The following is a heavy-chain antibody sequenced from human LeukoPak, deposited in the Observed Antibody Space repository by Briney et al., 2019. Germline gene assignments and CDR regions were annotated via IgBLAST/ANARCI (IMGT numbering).Heavy chain of an antibody. CDR1: GFTFSSYG. CDR3: AKDTRTYYYDSSGYGDAFDI. D-gene: IGHD3-22*01. J-gene: IGHJ3*02. Sequence: PGGSLRLSCAASGFTFSSYGMHWVRQAPGKGLEWVAFIRYDGSNKYYADSVKGRFTISRDSSKNTLYLQMNSLRAEDTAVYYCAKDTRTYYYDSSGYGDAFDIWGQGTMVTVSS. CDR2: IRYDGSNK. V-gene: IGHV3-30*02.